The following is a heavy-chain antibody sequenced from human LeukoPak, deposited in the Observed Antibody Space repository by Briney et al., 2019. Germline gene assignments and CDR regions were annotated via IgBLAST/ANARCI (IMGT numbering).Heavy chain of an antibody. CDR1: GFSFSSYG. CDR3: ATYRRVLLPFES. CDR2: IFPSGGEI. V-gene: IGHV3-23*01. Sequence: GGSLRLSCAASGFSFSSYGISWVRQAPGKGLEWVSSIFPSGGEIHYADSVRGRFTISRDNSKSTLSLQMNSLRAEDTAIYYCATYRRVLLPFESWGQGTLVTVSS. D-gene: IGHD2-8*02. J-gene: IGHJ4*02.